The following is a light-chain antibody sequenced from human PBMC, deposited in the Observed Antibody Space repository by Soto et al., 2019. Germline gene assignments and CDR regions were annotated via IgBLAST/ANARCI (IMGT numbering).Light chain of an antibody. CDR1: SSNIGAGYD. Sequence: QSVLTQLPSVSGAPGQRVTISCTGCSSNIGAGYDVHWYQQLPGTAPKLLIYANGNRPSGVPDRFSGSKSGTSASLAITGLQAEDEADYYCQSYDRSLSGYVLGTGTKVTVL. V-gene: IGLV1-40*01. CDR2: ANG. CDR3: QSYDRSLSGYV. J-gene: IGLJ1*01.